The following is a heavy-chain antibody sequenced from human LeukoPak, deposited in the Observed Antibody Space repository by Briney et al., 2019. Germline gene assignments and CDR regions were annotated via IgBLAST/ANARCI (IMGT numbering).Heavy chain of an antibody. CDR1: GFTFSNAW. Sequence: GGSLRLSCAASGFTFSNAWMNWVRQAPGKGLGWVGRIKSKTDGGTTDYAAPVKGRFTISRDDSKNTLYLQMNSLKTEDTAVYYCTTGRTRAFGGVIVPFDYWGQGTLVTVSS. V-gene: IGHV3-15*07. J-gene: IGHJ4*02. D-gene: IGHD3-16*02. CDR3: TTGRTRAFGGVIVPFDY. CDR2: IKSKTDGGTT.